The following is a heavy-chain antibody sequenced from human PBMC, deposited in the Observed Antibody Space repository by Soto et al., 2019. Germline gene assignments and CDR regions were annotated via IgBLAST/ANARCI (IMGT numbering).Heavy chain of an antibody. CDR2: IYYSGST. J-gene: IGHJ6*02. D-gene: IGHD3-10*01. V-gene: IGHV4-31*03. CDR1: GGSISSGGYY. CDR3: ARYLSYGSGSHPFYYYGMDV. Sequence: KPSETLSLTCTVSGGSISSGGYYWSWIRQHPGKGLEWIGYIYYSGSTYYNPSLKSRVTISVDTSNNQFSLKLSSVTAAATAVYYCARYLSYGSGSHPFYYYGMDVWGQGTTVTVSS.